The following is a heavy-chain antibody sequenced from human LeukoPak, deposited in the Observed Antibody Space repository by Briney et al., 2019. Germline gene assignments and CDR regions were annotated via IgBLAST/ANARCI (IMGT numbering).Heavy chain of an antibody. D-gene: IGHD6-19*01. J-gene: IGHJ4*02. Sequence: GGSLRLSCAASGFTVSSNYMSWVRQAPGKGLEWVSVIYSGGSAYYADSVKGRFTISRDNSKNTLYLQMNSLRAEDTAVYYCASPRGSYSSXXPLDYWGQGTLVTVSS. CDR2: IYSGGSA. CDR1: GFTVSSNY. V-gene: IGHV3-66*01. CDR3: ASPRGSYSSXXPLDY.